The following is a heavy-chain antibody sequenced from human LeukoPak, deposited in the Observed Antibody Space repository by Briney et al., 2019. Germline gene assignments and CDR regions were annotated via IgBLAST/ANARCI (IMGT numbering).Heavy chain of an antibody. D-gene: IGHD4-17*01. V-gene: IGHV3-64*04. Sequence: GGSLRLSCSASAFTFSSCAMHWVRQAPGTGLEYVSTVNANGGSTYYADSVKGRFTVSRDNSKNTLYLQMNSLRAEDTAVYYCARDARPYGDLFFDYWGQGTLVTVSS. J-gene: IGHJ4*02. CDR1: AFTFSSCA. CDR2: VNANGGST. CDR3: ARDARPYGDLFFDY.